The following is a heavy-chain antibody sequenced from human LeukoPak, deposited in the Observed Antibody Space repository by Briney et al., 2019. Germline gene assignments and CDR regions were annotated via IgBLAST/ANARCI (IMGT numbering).Heavy chain of an antibody. CDR3: ARAIMNYYDSSGRDAFDI. D-gene: IGHD3-22*01. Sequence: SVKVSXKASGGTFSSYAISWVRQAPGQGLEWMGRIIPIFGTANYAQKFQGRVTITTDESTSTAYLELSSLRSEDTAVYYCARAIMNYYDSSGRDAFDIWGQGTMVTVSS. J-gene: IGHJ3*02. CDR1: GGTFSSYA. CDR2: IIPIFGTA. V-gene: IGHV1-69*05.